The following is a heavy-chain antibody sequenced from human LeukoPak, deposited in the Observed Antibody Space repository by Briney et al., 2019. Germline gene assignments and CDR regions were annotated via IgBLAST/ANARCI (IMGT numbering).Heavy chain of an antibody. V-gene: IGHV3-74*01. Sequence: PGGSLRLSCAASGFTFSSYWMHWVRQAPGKGLVWVSHIYSDGSSTNYVESVKGRFTISRDNARNTLYLQMNSLRAEDTAVYYCARALIAAAGWYFDLWGRGTLVTVSS. D-gene: IGHD2-21*01. CDR3: ARALIAAAGWYFDL. J-gene: IGHJ2*01. CDR1: GFTFSSYW. CDR2: IYSDGSST.